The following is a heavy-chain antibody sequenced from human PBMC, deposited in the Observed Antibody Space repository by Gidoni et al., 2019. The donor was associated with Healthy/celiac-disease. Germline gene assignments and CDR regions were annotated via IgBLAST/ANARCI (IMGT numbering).Heavy chain of an antibody. Sequence: QVQLVQSGAAVKKHGSSVKVSCKASGVTFSSYAISWVRQAPGQGLEGMVRIIPIFGIANYAQKFQGRVSITADKSTSTAYMELSSLRSEDTDVYYCARDLNYDSSGYYYIDYWGQGTLVTVSS. CDR1: GVTFSSYA. D-gene: IGHD3-22*01. V-gene: IGHV1-69*04. CDR2: IIPIFGIA. CDR3: ARDLNYDSSGYYYIDY. J-gene: IGHJ4*02.